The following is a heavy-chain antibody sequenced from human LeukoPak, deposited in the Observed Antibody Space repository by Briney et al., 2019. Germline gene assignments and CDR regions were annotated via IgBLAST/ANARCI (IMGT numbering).Heavy chain of an antibody. CDR1: GGSFSGYY. D-gene: IGHD2-2*01. J-gene: IGHJ6*03. V-gene: IGHV4-34*01. Sequence: SSETLSLTCAVYGGSFSGYYWGWIRQPPGKGLEWIGEINHSGSTNYNPSLKSRVTISVDTSKNQFSLKLSSVTAADTAVYYCARGFVVVPAAIEDYYYMDVWGKGTTVTVSS. CDR3: ARGFVVVPAAIEDYYYMDV. CDR2: INHSGST.